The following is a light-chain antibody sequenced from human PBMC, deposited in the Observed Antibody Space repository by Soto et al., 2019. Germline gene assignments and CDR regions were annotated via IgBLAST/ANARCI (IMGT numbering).Light chain of an antibody. J-gene: IGLJ1*01. CDR2: DVT. Sequence: QSALTQPRSVSASPGQSVTISCTGTSGDVGRYDYVPWYQQHPGKAPKLIVYDVTERPSGVPDRFSGSKSGNTASLTISGLQAEDEADYSCCSFAGSYSYVFGTGTKVTVL. CDR3: CSFAGSYSYV. CDR1: SGDVGRYDY. V-gene: IGLV2-11*01.